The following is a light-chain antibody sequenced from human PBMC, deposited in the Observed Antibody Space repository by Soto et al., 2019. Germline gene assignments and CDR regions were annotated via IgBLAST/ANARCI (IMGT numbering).Light chain of an antibody. CDR3: QRYNNWPLT. CDR2: DTS. J-gene: IGKJ4*01. CDR1: QSVSSY. Sequence: IMLTQSPATLSLSPGERATLSSRASQSVSSYLAWYQQKPGQAPRLLIYDTSTRATGVPARFSGSRSGTEFTLTINSLQSEDFAVYYCQRYNNWPLTFGGGTKVDIK. V-gene: IGKV3-15*01.